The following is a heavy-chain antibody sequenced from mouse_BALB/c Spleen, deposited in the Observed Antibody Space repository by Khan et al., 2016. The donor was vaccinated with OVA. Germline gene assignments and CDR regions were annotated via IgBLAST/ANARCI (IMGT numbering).Heavy chain of an antibody. Sequence: VQLVESGPGLVAPSQSLSITCTISGFSLTNYGVHWVRQPPGKGLEWLVVIWSDGCTTYNSALKSRLTISKDNSKSQHFLKMNSIQTDDTEVYSSDRHAYYYYNMMDYGGQGTSVTVSS. CDR1: GFSLTNYG. CDR2: IWSDGCT. J-gene: IGHJ4*01. D-gene: IGHD2-4*01. CDR3: DRHAYYYYNMMDY. V-gene: IGHV2-6-1*01.